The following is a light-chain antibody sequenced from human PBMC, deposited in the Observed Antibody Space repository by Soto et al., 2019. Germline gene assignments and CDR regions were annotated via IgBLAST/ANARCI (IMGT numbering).Light chain of an antibody. CDR1: QDISSY. J-gene: IGKJ5*01. V-gene: IGKV1-9*01. Sequence: DIPLTQSPSFLSASVGDTVTITCRASQDISSYLAWYQQKPGKAPKVLIHTASILESGVPPRFSGSGSGTRFTLTTSNLQPEDFATYYCQHLNSWPPITFGQGTRLEIK. CDR2: TAS. CDR3: QHLNSWPPIT.